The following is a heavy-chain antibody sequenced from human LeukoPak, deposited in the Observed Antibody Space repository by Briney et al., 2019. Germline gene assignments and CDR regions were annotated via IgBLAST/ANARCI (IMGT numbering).Heavy chain of an antibody. Sequence: GGSLRLSCAASGFTFSTYAMHWVRQAPGKGLEWVAVISYDGSSKYYADSVKGRFTISRDNSKNTLYLQMNSLRAEDTAVYYCAREGLVVRGPFDYWGQGTLVTVSS. CDR2: ISYDGSSK. D-gene: IGHD3-10*01. CDR3: AREGLVVRGPFDY. CDR1: GFTFSTYA. J-gene: IGHJ4*02. V-gene: IGHV3-30*04.